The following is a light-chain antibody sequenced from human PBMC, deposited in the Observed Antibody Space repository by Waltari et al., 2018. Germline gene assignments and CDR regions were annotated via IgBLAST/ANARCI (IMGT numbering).Light chain of an antibody. J-gene: IGKJ4*01. CDR1: QSVLYSSNNKNY. CDR3: QQYYNSPLT. Sequence: DIVMTQSPDSLAVSLGERATINCKSSQSVLYSSNNKNYLAWYQQKTGQPPKLLIYWASTRESGVPDRFSGSESGTDFTLTISSLQAEDVAVYYCQQYYNSPLTFGGGTKVEIK. CDR2: WAS. V-gene: IGKV4-1*01.